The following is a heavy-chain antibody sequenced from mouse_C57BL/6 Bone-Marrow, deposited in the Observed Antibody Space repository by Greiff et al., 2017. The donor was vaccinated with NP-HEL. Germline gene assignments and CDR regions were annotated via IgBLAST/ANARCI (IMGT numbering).Heavy chain of an antibody. CDR3: TTSRDASAWFAY. Sequence: VQLQQSGAELVRPGASVKLSCTASGFNIKDDYMHWVKQRPEQGLEWIGWIDPENGDTEYASKFQGKATITADTSSNTAYLQLSSLTSEDTAVYYCTTSRDASAWFAYWGQGTRVTVSA. J-gene: IGHJ3*01. D-gene: IGHD3-3*01. CDR1: GFNIKDDY. CDR2: IDPENGDT. V-gene: IGHV14-4*01.